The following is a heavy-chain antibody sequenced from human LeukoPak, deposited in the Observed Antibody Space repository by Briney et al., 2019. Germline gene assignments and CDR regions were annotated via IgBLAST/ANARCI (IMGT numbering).Heavy chain of an antibody. Sequence: SETLSLTCAVSGDSISSTNWWGWVRQPPGKGLEWIGSIYYSGSTYYNPSLKSRVTISVYTSKNQFSLKLSSVTAADTAVYYCASARDYCSSTSCYPYYFDYWGQGTLVTVSS. CDR3: ASARDYCSSTSCYPYYFDY. J-gene: IGHJ4*02. V-gene: IGHV4-39*01. CDR1: GDSISSTNW. D-gene: IGHD2-2*01. CDR2: IYYSGST.